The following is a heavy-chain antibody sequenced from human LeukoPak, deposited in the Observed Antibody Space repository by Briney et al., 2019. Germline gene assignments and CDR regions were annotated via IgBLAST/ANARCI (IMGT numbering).Heavy chain of an antibody. CDR1: GFTFSSYA. D-gene: IGHD4-17*01. Sequence: PGRSLRLSCVASGFTFSSYAMHWVRQAPGKGLEWVAVISYDGSNKYYADSVKGRFTISRDNSKNTLYLQMNSLRAEDTAVYYCARDQDYGDPFFDYWGQGTLVTVSS. CDR2: ISYDGSNK. V-gene: IGHV3-30*01. CDR3: ARDQDYGDPFFDY. J-gene: IGHJ4*02.